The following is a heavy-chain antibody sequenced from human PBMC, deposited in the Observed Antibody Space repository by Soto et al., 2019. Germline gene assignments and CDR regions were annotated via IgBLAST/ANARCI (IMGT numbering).Heavy chain of an antibody. CDR3: ARHPLYYYDISGYYCWFDP. D-gene: IGHD3-22*01. CDR2: IYYSGST. Sequence: PSETLSLTCTVSGGSISSSSYYWGWIRQPPGKGLEWIGSIYYSGSTYYNPSLKSRVTISVDTSKNQFSLKLSSVTAADTAVYYCARHPLYYYDISGYYCWFDPWGQGTLVTVSS. CDR1: GGSISSSSYY. V-gene: IGHV4-39*01. J-gene: IGHJ5*02.